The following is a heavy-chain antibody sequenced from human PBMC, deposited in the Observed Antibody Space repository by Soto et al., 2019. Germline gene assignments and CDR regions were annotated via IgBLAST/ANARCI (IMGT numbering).Heavy chain of an antibody. CDR3: ARDRGGGAVVPDY. CDR1: GFTFSTYG. V-gene: IGHV3-33*01. D-gene: IGHD2-21*01. Sequence: QVQLVESGGGVVQPGRSLRLSCAASGFTFSTYGMHWVRQAPGKGLEWVAVIWYDGNNKYYADSVKGRFTISRDNSKNTLYLQMNSRRAEDTAVYYCARDRGGGAVVPDYWGQGTLVTVSS. J-gene: IGHJ4*02. CDR2: IWYDGNNK.